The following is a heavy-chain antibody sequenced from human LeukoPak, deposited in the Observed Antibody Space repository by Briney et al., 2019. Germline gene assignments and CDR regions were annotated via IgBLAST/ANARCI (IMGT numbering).Heavy chain of an antibody. D-gene: IGHD6-19*01. CDR2: ISAYNGNT. Sequence: GASVKVSCKASVYTFTSYGISWVRQAPGQGREWMGWISAYNGNTNYAQKLQGRVTMTTDTSTSTAYMELRSLRSDDTAVYYCARGGGWYEDYYYYYMDVWGKGTTVTVSS. CDR3: ARGGGWYEDYYYYYMDV. J-gene: IGHJ6*03. V-gene: IGHV1-18*01. CDR1: VYTFTSYG.